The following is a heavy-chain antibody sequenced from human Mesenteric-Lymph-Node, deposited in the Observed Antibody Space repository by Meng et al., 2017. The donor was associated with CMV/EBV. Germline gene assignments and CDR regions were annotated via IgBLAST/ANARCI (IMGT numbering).Heavy chain of an antibody. CDR2: ITATGGST. CDR1: GFTFSTYA. Sequence: GESLKISCAVSGFTFSTYAMTWVRQAPGKGLEGVSVITATGGSTYYIESVKGRFTISRDNSKNTLYLQMNSLRIEDTAVYYCARTRYDSYFDSWGQGILVTVSS. V-gene: IGHV3-23*01. J-gene: IGHJ4*02. CDR3: ARTRYDSYFDS. D-gene: IGHD2-2*01.